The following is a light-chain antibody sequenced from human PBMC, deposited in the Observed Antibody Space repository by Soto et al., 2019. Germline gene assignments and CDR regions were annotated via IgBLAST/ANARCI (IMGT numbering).Light chain of an antibody. CDR3: QQYNNWPSYT. CDR2: GAS. V-gene: IGKV3-15*01. Sequence: EIVMTQPPATLSVSPGERATLSCRASQSVSSNLAWYQQKPGQAPRLLIYGASTRDTGIPARFSGSGSGTEFTLTLSSLQSEDFAVSYCQQYNNWPSYTVGQGTKLEIK. CDR1: QSVSSN. J-gene: IGKJ2*01.